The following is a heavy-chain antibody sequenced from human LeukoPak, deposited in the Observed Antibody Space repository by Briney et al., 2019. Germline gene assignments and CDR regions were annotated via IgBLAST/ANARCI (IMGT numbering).Heavy chain of an antibody. Sequence: GGSLRLSCAASGFTFSSYAMSWVRQAPGKGLEWVSAISGSGGSTYYADSVKGRFTISRDNSKNSLYLQMNSPRAEDTAVYYCAKTYIAARPRGAFDIWGQGTMVTVSS. CDR1: GFTFSSYA. J-gene: IGHJ3*02. CDR2: ISGSGGST. V-gene: IGHV3-23*01. CDR3: AKTYIAARPRGAFDI. D-gene: IGHD6-6*01.